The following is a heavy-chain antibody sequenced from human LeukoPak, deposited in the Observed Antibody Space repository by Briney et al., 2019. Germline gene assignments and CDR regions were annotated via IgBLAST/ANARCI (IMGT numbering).Heavy chain of an antibody. V-gene: IGHV6-1*01. CDR3: ARLVGASWFDS. D-gene: IGHD1-26*01. CDR2: TYYRSKWSN. Sequence: SQTLSLTCAISGDIVSTNSATWTWLRQSPSKGLEWLGRTYYRSKWSNDYAVSMKSRITINPDTSKNQFSLQLNSVTPEDTAVYYCARLVGASWFDSWGQGTLVTVSS. CDR1: GDIVSTNSAT. J-gene: IGHJ5*01.